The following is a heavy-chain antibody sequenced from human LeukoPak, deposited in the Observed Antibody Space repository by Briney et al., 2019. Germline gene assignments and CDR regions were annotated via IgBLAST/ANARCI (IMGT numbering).Heavy chain of an antibody. V-gene: IGHV4-4*07. Sequence: PSETLSLTCTVSGGSISSYYWSWIRQPAGKGLEWIGRIYTSGSTNYNPSLKSRVTMSVDTSKNQFSLKLGSVTAADTAVYYCASLYYYDSSGYYPTYDYWGQGTLVTVSS. CDR2: IYTSGST. D-gene: IGHD3-22*01. CDR1: GGSISSYY. CDR3: ASLYYYDSSGYYPTYDY. J-gene: IGHJ4*02.